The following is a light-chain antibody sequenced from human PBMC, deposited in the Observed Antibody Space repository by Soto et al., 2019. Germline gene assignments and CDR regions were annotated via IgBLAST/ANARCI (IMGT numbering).Light chain of an antibody. CDR1: QSVLYSSNNKNY. CDR3: QQYYSTPPFT. V-gene: IGKV4-1*01. J-gene: IGKJ3*01. CDR2: WAS. Sequence: DIVMTQSPDSLAVSLGERATINCKSSQSVLYSSNNKNYLAWYQQKPGQPPKLLIYWASTRESGVPDRFSGRGSGTDFTLTISSLQAEDVAVYYCQQYYSTPPFTFGPGTKVDIK.